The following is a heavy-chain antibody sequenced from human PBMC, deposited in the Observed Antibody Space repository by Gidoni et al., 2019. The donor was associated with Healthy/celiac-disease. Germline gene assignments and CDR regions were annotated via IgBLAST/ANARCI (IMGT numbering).Heavy chain of an antibody. CDR2: IYYSGST. J-gene: IGHJ4*02. Sequence: QLQLQESGPGLVKPSETLSLTCTVSGGSISSSSYYWGWIRQPPGKGLEWIGSIYYSGSTYYNPSLKSRVTISVDTSKNQFSLKLSSVTAADTAVYYCAREVVPAVSDYWGQGTLVTVSS. D-gene: IGHD2-2*01. V-gene: IGHV4-39*01. CDR1: GGSISSSSYY. CDR3: AREVVPAVSDY.